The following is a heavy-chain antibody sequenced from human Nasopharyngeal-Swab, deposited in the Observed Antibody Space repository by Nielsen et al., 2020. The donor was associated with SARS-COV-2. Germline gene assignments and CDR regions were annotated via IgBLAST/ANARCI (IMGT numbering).Heavy chain of an antibody. J-gene: IGHJ6*02. Sequence: SETLSLTCAVYGGSFSGYYWSWIRQPPGKGLEWIGEINHSGSTNYNPSLKSRVTISVDTSKNQFSLKLSPVTAADTAVYYCARGDVVVPAAIYYYYYGMDVWGQGTTVTVSS. CDR1: GGSFSGYY. CDR2: INHSGST. CDR3: ARGDVVVPAAIYYYYYGMDV. V-gene: IGHV4-34*01. D-gene: IGHD2-2*01.